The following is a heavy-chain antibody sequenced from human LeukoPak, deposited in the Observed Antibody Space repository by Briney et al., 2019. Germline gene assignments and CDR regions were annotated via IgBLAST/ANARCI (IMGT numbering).Heavy chain of an antibody. J-gene: IGHJ4*02. Sequence: PGGSLRLSCAASGFTFSSYAMSWVRQAPGKGLEWVSAISGSGGSTYYADSVKGRFTISRDNSKNTLYLQTNSLRAEDTAVYYCANSRSGGYEIFDYWGQGTLVTVSS. CDR3: ANSRSGGYEIFDY. CDR1: GFTFSSYA. D-gene: IGHD2-15*01. V-gene: IGHV3-23*01. CDR2: ISGSGGST.